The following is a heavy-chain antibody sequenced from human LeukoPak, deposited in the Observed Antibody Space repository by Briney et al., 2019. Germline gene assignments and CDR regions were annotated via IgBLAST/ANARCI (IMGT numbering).Heavy chain of an antibody. D-gene: IGHD6-13*01. Sequence: GGSLRLSCAAPGFTFSNIAMTWVRQAPGKGLEGVSSISGSAGSAYYADSVKGRFSISRDNSKNTLYLQMNSLRADDTAVYYCGGSRSFFWGQGTLVTVSS. CDR2: ISGSAGSA. J-gene: IGHJ4*02. CDR3: GGSRSFF. V-gene: IGHV3-23*01. CDR1: GFTFSNIA.